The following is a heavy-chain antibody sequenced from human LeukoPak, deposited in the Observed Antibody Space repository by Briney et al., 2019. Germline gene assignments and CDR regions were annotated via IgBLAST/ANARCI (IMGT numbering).Heavy chain of an antibody. D-gene: IGHD3-22*01. Sequence: GGSLRLSCAASGFTFSDYNMNWVRQAPEKGLEWVSTLSSSSTYIYHADSVKGRFTISRDNAKSSLYLQMNSLRAEDTAVYYCARAYYYDNRAIDYWGQGTLVTVSS. V-gene: IGHV3-21*06. CDR3: ARAYYYDNRAIDY. CDR1: GFTFSDYN. J-gene: IGHJ4*02. CDR2: LSSSSTYI.